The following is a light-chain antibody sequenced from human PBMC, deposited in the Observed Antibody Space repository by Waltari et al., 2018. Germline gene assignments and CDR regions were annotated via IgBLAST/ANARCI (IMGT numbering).Light chain of an antibody. Sequence: QSVLTQPPSVSAAPGQRVTISCSGGSSNLGNNYVSWYRQFPGTAPKLLIYENSERPSGIPGRFSGSKSGTSATLDITGLQTGDEADYYCITKDTSLNAIVFGGGTKLTVL. V-gene: IGLV1-51*02. J-gene: IGLJ2*01. CDR3: ITKDTSLNAIV. CDR1: SSNLGNNY. CDR2: ENS.